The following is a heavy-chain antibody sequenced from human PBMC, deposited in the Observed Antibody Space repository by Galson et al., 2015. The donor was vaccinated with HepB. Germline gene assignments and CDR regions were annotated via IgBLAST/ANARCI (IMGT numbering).Heavy chain of an antibody. CDR2: ISGSGGST. D-gene: IGHD2-21*01. CDR3: ARDYPSDGGEPGAN. V-gene: IGHV3-23*01. CDR1: GFTFSSYA. Sequence: SLRLSCAASGFTFSSYAMSWVRQAPGKGLEWVSAISGSGGSTYYADSVKGRFTISRDNSKNTLYLQMNSLRSDDTAVYYCARDYPSDGGEPGANWGQGTLVTVSS. J-gene: IGHJ4*02.